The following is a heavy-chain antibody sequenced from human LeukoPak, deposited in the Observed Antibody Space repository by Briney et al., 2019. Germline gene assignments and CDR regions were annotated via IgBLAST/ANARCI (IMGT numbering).Heavy chain of an antibody. Sequence: KPSETLSLTCTVSGGSISSYYWSWIRQPPGKGLEWIGYIHYSGSTHYNPSLKSRVTISVDTSKNQVSLKLRSVTAADTAVYYCAREVGSGWYDAFDIWGQGTMVTVSS. J-gene: IGHJ3*02. CDR1: GGSISSYY. D-gene: IGHD6-19*01. V-gene: IGHV4-59*01. CDR2: IHYSGST. CDR3: AREVGSGWYDAFDI.